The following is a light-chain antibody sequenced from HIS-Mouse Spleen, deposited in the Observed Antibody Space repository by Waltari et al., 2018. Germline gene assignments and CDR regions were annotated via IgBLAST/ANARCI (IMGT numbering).Light chain of an antibody. V-gene: IGLV2-23*01. CDR1: SSDVGSYNL. CDR2: EGS. CDR3: CSYAGSSTYWV. J-gene: IGLJ3*02. Sequence: QSALTQPASVSGSPGQSITISCTGTSSDVGSYNLVSWYQQHPGKAPKLMIYEGSKRPSGVSNRFSGSKSGNTVSLTISGLQADDEADYYCCSYAGSSTYWVFGGGTKLTVL.